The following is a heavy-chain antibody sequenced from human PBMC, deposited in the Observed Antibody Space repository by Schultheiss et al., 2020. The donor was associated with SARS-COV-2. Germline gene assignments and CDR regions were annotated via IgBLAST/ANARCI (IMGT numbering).Heavy chain of an antibody. J-gene: IGHJ6*02. Sequence: SETLSLTCTVSGGSISSYYWSWIRQPPGKGLEWIGYIYYSGSTYYNPSLKSRVTISVDTSKNQFSLKLSSVTAADTAVYYCARDWSSNDYGDYYYYGMDVWGQGTTVTVSS. CDR3: ARDWSSNDYGDYYYYGMDV. CDR2: IYYSGST. CDR1: GGSISSYY. D-gene: IGHD4-17*01. V-gene: IGHV4-59*12.